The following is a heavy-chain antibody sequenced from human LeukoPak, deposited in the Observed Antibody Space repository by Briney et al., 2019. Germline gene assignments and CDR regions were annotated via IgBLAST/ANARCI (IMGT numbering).Heavy chain of an antibody. CDR2: IRSKDYGGTA. CDR1: GFTFGDYA. CDR3: TRAGKRDIFVVPAATHF. Sequence: AGGSPSPSCTASGFTFGDYAVNWVRQAPGKGLEWVGFIRSKDYGGTADYAASVKGRFSVQRDDSKSIAYLQMSSLKTEDTAVYYCTRAGKRDIFVVPAATHFWAERTLVTVSS. J-gene: IGHJ4*02. V-gene: IGHV3-49*04. D-gene: IGHD2-2*01.